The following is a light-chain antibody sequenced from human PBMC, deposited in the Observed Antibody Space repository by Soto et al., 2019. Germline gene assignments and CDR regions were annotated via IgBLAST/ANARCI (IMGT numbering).Light chain of an antibody. J-gene: IGLJ1*01. CDR2: EVS. CDR3: CSDAGSSTCV. V-gene: IGLV2-23*02. Sequence: QSALTQPASVSGSPGQSITISCTRTNSDVGSYNFVSWYQQHPGKAPKVMIFEVSKRPSGVSDRFSGSKSGNTASLTISGLQAEDEADYYCCSDAGSSTCVFGTGTKLT. CDR1: NSDVGSYNF.